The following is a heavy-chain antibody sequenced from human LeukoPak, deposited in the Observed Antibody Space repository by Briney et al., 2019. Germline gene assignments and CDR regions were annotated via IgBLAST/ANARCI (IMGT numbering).Heavy chain of an antibody. CDR3: VKDKYPVVVAATLDY. CDR2: ISSNGGIT. Sequence: GGSLRLSCAASGFTFSNYAMHWVRQAPGKGLEYVSDISSNGGITYYADSVKGRFTVSRDNSKNMLYLQMNSLRAEDTAVYYCVKDKYPVVVAATLDYWGQGILVTVSS. CDR1: GFTFSNYA. D-gene: IGHD2-15*01. V-gene: IGHV3-64D*09. J-gene: IGHJ4*02.